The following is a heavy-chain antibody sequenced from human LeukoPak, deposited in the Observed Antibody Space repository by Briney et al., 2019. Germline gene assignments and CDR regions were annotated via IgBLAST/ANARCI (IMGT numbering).Heavy chain of an antibody. J-gene: IGHJ4*02. V-gene: IGHV1-46*01. Sequence: ASVKVSCKASGYTFTSYYMHWVRQAPGQGLEWMGIINPSGGSTSYAQKFQGRVTMTRDTSTSTVYMELSSLRPEDTAVYYCAMSATVTRLDYWGQGTLVTVSS. CDR2: INPSGGST. D-gene: IGHD4-17*01. CDR3: AMSATVTRLDY. CDR1: GYTFTSYY.